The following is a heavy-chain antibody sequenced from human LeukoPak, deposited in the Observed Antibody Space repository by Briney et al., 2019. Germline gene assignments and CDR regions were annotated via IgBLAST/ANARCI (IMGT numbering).Heavy chain of an antibody. CDR1: GGPISSGSYY. V-gene: IGHV4-61*02. J-gene: IGHJ3*02. CDR2: IYTSGST. CDR3: AREGDAHASDI. D-gene: IGHD2-21*02. Sequence: SQTLSLTCTVSGGPISSGSYYWSWIRQPAGKGLEWIGRIYTSGSTNNNPSLYSRVTISVDTSKSRCSLKQSSVTAADTAVYYCAREGDAHASDIWGQGTMVTVSS.